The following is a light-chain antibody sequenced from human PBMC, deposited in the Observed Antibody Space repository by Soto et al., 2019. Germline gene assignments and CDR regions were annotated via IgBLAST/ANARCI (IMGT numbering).Light chain of an antibody. CDR2: EGS. Sequence: QSVLTQPASVSGSPGQSITISCTGTSSDVGSYNLVSWYQQHPGKAPKLMIYEGSKRPSGVSNRFSGSKPGNTASLTISGLQAEDEADYYCCSYAGSSTHVVFGGGTKLTVL. V-gene: IGLV2-23*01. J-gene: IGLJ2*01. CDR1: SSDVGSYNL. CDR3: CSYAGSSTHVV.